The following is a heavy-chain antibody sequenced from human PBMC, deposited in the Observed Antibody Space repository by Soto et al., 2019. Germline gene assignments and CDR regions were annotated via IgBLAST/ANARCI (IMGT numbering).Heavy chain of an antibody. J-gene: IGHJ3*01. V-gene: IGHV4-59*11. Sequence: PSETLSLTCNVSSGSLSSHSWASIRQSPGKGLAWLGYLFYTGITNYNPSLQSRVTISVDTSKDQFSLRLNSVTAADTAVYYCARGGYDFSGVNFDDGFDFWGQGIPVTVSS. CDR2: LFYTGIT. D-gene: IGHD3-22*01. CDR3: ARGGYDFSGVNFDDGFDF. CDR1: SGSLSSHS.